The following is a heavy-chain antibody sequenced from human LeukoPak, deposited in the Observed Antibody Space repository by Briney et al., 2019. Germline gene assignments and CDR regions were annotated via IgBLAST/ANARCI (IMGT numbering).Heavy chain of an antibody. CDR2: INPSGGST. Sequence: ASVKVSCKASGYTFTSYYMHWVRQAPGQGLEWMGIINPSGGSTSYAQKFQGRVTMTRDMSTSTVYMELSSLRSEDTAVYYCARDPHEGSGRTYYYYYYMDVWGKGTTVTVSS. CDR1: GYTFTSYY. D-gene: IGHD3-10*01. CDR3: ARDPHEGSGRTYYYYYYMDV. V-gene: IGHV1-46*01. J-gene: IGHJ6*03.